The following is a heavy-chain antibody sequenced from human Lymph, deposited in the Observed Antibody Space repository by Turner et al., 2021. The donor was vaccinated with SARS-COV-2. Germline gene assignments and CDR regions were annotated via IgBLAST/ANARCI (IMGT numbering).Heavy chain of an antibody. CDR1: GGTFRSYA. J-gene: IGHJ6*02. CDR2: IIPIHGIA. Sequence: QVQLVQSGAEVKKPGSSVKVSCKASGGTFRSYAISWVRQAPGQGLEGMGGIIPIHGIANYAQRSQGRGTITADKSTSTASGELSSLRSEDTAVYYCARIAAPGMGGGVFYYYYGMDVWGQGTTVTVSS. CDR3: ARIAAPGMGGGVFYYYYGMDV. D-gene: IGHD6-13*01. V-gene: IGHV1-69*10.